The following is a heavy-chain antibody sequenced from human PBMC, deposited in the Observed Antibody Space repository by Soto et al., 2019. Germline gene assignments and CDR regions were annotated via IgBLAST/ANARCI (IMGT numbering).Heavy chain of an antibody. D-gene: IGHD3-10*01. CDR1: GGSISSYY. V-gene: IGHV4-59*08. Sequence: QVQLQESGPGLVKPSETLSLTCTVSGGSISSYYWSWVRQPPGKGLECIGYIYYSGSTNYHPSLKSRVTMAVDTSKHQFSLKLNSVTAADTAVYYCARRPGFGHAFDVWGQGTMVTVSS. CDR2: IYYSGST. J-gene: IGHJ3*01. CDR3: ARRPGFGHAFDV.